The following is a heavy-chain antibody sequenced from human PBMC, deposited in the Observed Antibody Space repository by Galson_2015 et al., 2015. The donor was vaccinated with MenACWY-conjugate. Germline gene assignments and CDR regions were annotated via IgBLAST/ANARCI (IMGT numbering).Heavy chain of an antibody. CDR2: TYYRSKWYK. J-gene: IGHJ4*02. V-gene: IGHV6-1*01. D-gene: IGHD6-19*01. CDR1: GDSVSSNSAA. Sequence: CAISGDSVSSNSAAWNWIRQSPSRGLEWLGRTYYRSKWYKYYAASVKSRMTISVDTSKNQFSLQLNSVTPEDTAMYYCASQGIAVAGVIDYWGQGILVTVSS. CDR3: ASQGIAVAGVIDY.